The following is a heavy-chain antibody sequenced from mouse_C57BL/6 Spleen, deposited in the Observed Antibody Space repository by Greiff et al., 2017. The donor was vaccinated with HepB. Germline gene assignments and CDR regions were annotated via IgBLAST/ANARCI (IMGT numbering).Heavy chain of an antibody. J-gene: IGHJ1*03. CDR3: ARDYYNWYFDV. Sequence: EVHLVESGGGLVQPGGSLSLSCAASGFTFTDYYMSWVRQPPGKALEWLGFIRNKANGYTTEYSASVKGRFTLSRDNSQSILYLQMNALRAEDSATYYCARDYYNWYFDVWGTGTTVTVAS. V-gene: IGHV7-3*01. CDR1: GFTFTDYY. CDR2: IRNKANGYTT. D-gene: IGHD2-12*01.